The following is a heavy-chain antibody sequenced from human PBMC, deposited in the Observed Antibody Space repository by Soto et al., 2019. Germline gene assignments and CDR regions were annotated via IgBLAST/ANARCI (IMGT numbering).Heavy chain of an antibody. Sequence: QVQLVQSGAEVKKPGSSVKVSCKASGGTFSSYAISWVRQAPGQGLEWMGGIIPIFGTANYAQKFQGRVTITADESKSTAYMELSSLRSEDTAVYYCARENRGISSSDNWFDPWGQGTLVTVSS. D-gene: IGHD6-6*01. CDR1: GGTFSSYA. CDR3: ARENRGISSSDNWFDP. V-gene: IGHV1-69*01. CDR2: IIPIFGTA. J-gene: IGHJ5*02.